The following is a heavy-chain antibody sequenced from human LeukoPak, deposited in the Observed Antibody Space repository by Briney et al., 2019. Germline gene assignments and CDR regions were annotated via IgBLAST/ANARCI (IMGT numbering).Heavy chain of an antibody. D-gene: IGHD6-19*01. V-gene: IGHV1-8*01. CDR2: MNPNSGNT. J-gene: IGHJ3*02. CDR3: ARAGGYSSGWYYLYAFDI. CDR1: GYTFTSYD. Sequence: ASVKVSCKASGYTFTSYDINWVRQATGQGLEWMGWMNPNSGNTGYAQKFQGRVTMTRNTSISTAYMELSSLRSEDTAVYYCARAGGYSSGWYYLYAFDIWGQGTMVTVSS.